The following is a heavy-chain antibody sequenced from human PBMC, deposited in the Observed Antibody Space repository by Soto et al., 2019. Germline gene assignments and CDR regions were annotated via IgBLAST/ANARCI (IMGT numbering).Heavy chain of an antibody. CDR1: GYTFTNSD. J-gene: IGHJ4*02. Sequence: ASVKVSCKASGYTFTNSDINWVRQAPGQGLEWMGWMNPDSGHAAYAQKFQGRVTLTTSTSTSTVYVEMRSLGSEDTAVYYCARRPHCSGGICYYGLDNWGQGTLVTVSS. CDR3: ARRPHCSGGICYYGLDN. V-gene: IGHV1-8*01. CDR2: MNPDSGHA. D-gene: IGHD2-15*01.